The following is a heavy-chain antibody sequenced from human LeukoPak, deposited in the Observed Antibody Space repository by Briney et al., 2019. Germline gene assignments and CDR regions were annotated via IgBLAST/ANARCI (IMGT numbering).Heavy chain of an antibody. CDR1: GGFISRDS. J-gene: IGHJ6*03. CDR3: ARVGFTIFGVDANMDV. CDR2: IYYSGST. V-gene: IGHV4-30-4*01. D-gene: IGHD3-3*01. Sequence: TSETLSLTCTVSGGFISRDSWSWIRQPPGKGLEWIGYIYYSGSTYYNPSLKSRVTISVDTSKNQFSLKLSSVTAADTAVYYCARVGFTIFGVDANMDVWGKGTTVTVSS.